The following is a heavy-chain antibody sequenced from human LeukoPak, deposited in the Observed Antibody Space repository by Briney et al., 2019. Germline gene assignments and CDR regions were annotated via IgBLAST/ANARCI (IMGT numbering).Heavy chain of an antibody. CDR3: AKLEDYCSSTSCYQNFDY. CDR2: ISGSGGST. D-gene: IGHD2-2*01. J-gene: IGHJ4*02. CDR1: GFSFSNYW. Sequence: PGGSLRLSCAASGFSFSNYWMHWVRQAPGKGLEWVSAISGSGGSTYYADSVKGRFTISRDNSKNTLYLQMNSLRAEDTAVYYCAKLEDYCSSTSCYQNFDYWGQGTLVTVSS. V-gene: IGHV3-23*01.